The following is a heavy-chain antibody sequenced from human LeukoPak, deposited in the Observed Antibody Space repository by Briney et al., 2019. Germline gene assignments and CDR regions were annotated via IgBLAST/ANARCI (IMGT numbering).Heavy chain of an antibody. Sequence: ASVKVSCKASGYTFTSYDINWVRQATGQGLEWMGWMNPNSGNTGYAQKFQGRVTMTRNTSISTAYMELSSLRSEDTAVYYCARAGIVVVPAASPLGDYYYYYGMDVWGQGTTVTVS. V-gene: IGHV1-8*01. CDR2: MNPNSGNT. J-gene: IGHJ6*02. CDR3: ARAGIVVVPAASPLGDYYYYYGMDV. CDR1: GYTFTSYD. D-gene: IGHD2-2*01.